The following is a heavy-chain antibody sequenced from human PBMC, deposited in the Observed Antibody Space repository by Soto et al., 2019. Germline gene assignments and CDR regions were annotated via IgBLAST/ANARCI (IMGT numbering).Heavy chain of an antibody. J-gene: IGHJ4*02. D-gene: IGHD3-16*01. CDR1: GGSFSGYY. Sequence: PSETLSLTCAVYGGSFSGYYWSWIRQPPGKGLEWIGEINHSGSTNYNPSLKSRVTISVDTSKNQFSLKLSSMTAADTATYYCAKSGHTFDRVVWGQGILVTVSS. CDR3: AKSGHTFDRVV. V-gene: IGHV4-34*01. CDR2: INHSGST.